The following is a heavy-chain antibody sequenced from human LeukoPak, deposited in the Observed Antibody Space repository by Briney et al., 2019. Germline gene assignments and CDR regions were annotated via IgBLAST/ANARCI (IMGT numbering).Heavy chain of an antibody. CDR1: GGSFSGYY. D-gene: IGHD5-24*01. J-gene: IGHJ4*02. V-gene: IGHV4-34*01. Sequence: PSETLSLTCAVYGGSFSGYYWSWIRQPPGKGLEWIGEINHSGSTNYNPSLKSRVTISVDKSKNQFSLKLSSVTAADTAVYYCAREGRDGYNDYFDYWGQGTLVTVSS. CDR3: AREGRDGYNDYFDY. CDR2: INHSGST.